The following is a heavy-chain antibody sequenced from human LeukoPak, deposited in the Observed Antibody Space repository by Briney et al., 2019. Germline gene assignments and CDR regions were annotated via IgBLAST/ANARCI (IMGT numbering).Heavy chain of an antibody. Sequence: ASVKVSCKASGYTFTSYGISWVRQAPGQGLEWMGWISAYNGNTNYAQKLQGRITMTTDTSTSTAYMDLRSLRSDDTAVYYCARDYYDSSGYLRNYWGQGTLVTVSS. CDR2: ISAYNGNT. J-gene: IGHJ4*02. CDR3: ARDYYDSSGYLRNY. D-gene: IGHD3-22*01. CDR1: GYTFTSYG. V-gene: IGHV1-18*01.